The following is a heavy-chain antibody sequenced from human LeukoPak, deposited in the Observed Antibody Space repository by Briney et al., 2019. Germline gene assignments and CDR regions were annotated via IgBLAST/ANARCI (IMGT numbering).Heavy chain of an antibody. V-gene: IGHV1-69*05. CDR3: ARGAEWLLDYYYYYYMDV. Sequence: ASVKVSCKASGGTFSSYAISWVRQAPGQGLEWMGGIIPIFGTANYAQKFQGRVTITTDESTSTAYMELSSLRSEDTAVYYCARGAEWLLDYYYYYYMDVWGKGTTVTVSS. CDR2: IIPIFGTA. D-gene: IGHD3-3*01. CDR1: GGTFSSYA. J-gene: IGHJ6*03.